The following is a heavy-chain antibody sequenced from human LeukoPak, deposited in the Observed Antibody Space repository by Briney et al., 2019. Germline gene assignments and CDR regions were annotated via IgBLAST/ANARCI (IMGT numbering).Heavy chain of an antibody. J-gene: IGHJ4*02. CDR1: GGTFSSYA. CDR3: ARGGKRGYSGYVFDY. Sequence: SVKVSCKASGGTFSSYAISWVRQAPGQGLEWMGMSIPIFGTANYAQKFQGRVTITTDESTSTAYMALSSLRSEDTAVYYCARGGKRGYSGYVFDYWGQGSLVSVSS. V-gene: IGHV1-69*05. CDR2: SIPIFGTA. D-gene: IGHD5-12*01.